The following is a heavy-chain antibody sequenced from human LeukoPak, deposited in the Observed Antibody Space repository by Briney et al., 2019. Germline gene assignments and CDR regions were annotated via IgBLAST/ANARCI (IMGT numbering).Heavy chain of an antibody. Sequence: GESLKISCKGSGYTFANSWIGWVRQMPGKGLEWMGIIYPGDSDTRYSPSFQGQVTISADKSISTAYLQWSSLKASDTAMYYCARRILTGYASTYYFDYWGQGTLVTVSS. V-gene: IGHV5-51*01. D-gene: IGHD3-9*01. CDR3: ARRILTGYASTYYFDY. CDR2: IYPGDSDT. J-gene: IGHJ4*02. CDR1: GYTFANSW.